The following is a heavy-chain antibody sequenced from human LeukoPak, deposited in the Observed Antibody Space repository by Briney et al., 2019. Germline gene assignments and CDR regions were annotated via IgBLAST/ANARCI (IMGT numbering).Heavy chain of an antibody. CDR2: IISDGSST. CDR3: ARGHVPGSDRHWDY. CDR1: GFTFSRHW. V-gene: IGHV3-74*01. Sequence: GGSLRLSCAASGFTFSRHWMHWVRQAPGKGLVWVSRIISDGSSTSYADSVKGRFTISRDNAKNTLNLQMNSLRVEDTAVYHCARGHVPGSDRHWDYWGQGILVTVSS. D-gene: IGHD3-10*01. J-gene: IGHJ4*02.